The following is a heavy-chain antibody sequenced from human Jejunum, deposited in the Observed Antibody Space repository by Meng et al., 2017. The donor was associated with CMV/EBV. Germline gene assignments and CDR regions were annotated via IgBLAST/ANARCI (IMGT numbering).Heavy chain of an antibody. CDR2: INSDGSNT. D-gene: IGHD3-10*01. J-gene: IGHJ6*02. CDR1: YW. V-gene: IGHV3-74*01. CDR3: ARATYDYGSGTNYYYYGMDV. Sequence: YWMDWVRQAPGKGLVWVSLINSDGSNTTYADSGKGRFTISRDNDKSTLYLQMSSLRAEDTAVYYCARATYDYGSGTNYYYYGMDVWGQGTRVTVSS.